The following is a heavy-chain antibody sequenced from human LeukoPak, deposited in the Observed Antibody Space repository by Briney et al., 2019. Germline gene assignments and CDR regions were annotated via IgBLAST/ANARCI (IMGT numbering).Heavy chain of an antibody. D-gene: IGHD2-2*01. CDR2: TYSSGST. V-gene: IGHV4-4*09. Sequence: SETLSLTCTVSGGSISGCFWSWVRQPPGKGLEHIGYTYSSGSTNYSPSLKSRVTISLDTSKNQVSLNLSSVTAADTAVYYCAKSPTGYCRRNNCYNGFQYHGSDVWGQGTTVTVSS. J-gene: IGHJ6*02. CDR1: GGSISGCF. CDR3: AKSPTGYCRRNNCYNGFQYHGSDV.